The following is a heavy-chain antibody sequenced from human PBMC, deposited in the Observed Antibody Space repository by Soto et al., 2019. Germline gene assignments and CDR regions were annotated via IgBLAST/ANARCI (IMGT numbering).Heavy chain of an antibody. CDR1: GGSFSGYY. D-gene: IGHD5-12*01. Sequence: PSETLSLTCAVYGGSFSGYYWSWIRQPPGKGLEWIGEINHSGSTNYNPSLKSRVTISVDTSKNQFSLKLSSVTAADTAVYYCASHGYSGYDATYYFDYWGQGTLVTVSS. V-gene: IGHV4-34*01. CDR2: INHSGST. CDR3: ASHGYSGYDATYYFDY. J-gene: IGHJ4*02.